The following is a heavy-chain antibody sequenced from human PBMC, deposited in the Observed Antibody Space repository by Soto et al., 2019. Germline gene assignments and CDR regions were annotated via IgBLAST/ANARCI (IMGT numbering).Heavy chain of an antibody. V-gene: IGHV3-23*01. CDR1: GFTFSSYA. CDR2: ISGSGGST. J-gene: IGHJ3*02. Sequence: EVQLLESGGGLVQPGGSLRLSCAASGFTFSSYAMSWVRQAPGKGLEWGSAISGSGGSTYDADSVKGRFTISSDNSKNTLYLQMNSLRAEDTAVYYCAKAPSSGAATPGFDIWGQGTMVTVSS. CDR3: AKAPSSGAATPGFDI. D-gene: IGHD2-15*01.